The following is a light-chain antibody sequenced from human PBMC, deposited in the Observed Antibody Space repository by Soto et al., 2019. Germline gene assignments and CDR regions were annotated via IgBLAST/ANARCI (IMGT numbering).Light chain of an antibody. Sequence: EIVLTQSPGTLSLSPGERSTLSFRASQSVSSSYLAWYQQKPGQAPRFLIYGASSRATGIPARFSGSGSGTEFTLTISSLQSEDFAVYYCQQCNNWPWTFGQGTKVDIK. CDR1: QSVSSSY. CDR2: GAS. V-gene: IGKV3D-15*01. J-gene: IGKJ1*01. CDR3: QQCNNWPWT.